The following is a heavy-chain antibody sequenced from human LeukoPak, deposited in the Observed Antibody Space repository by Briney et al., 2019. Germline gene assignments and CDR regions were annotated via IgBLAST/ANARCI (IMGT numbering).Heavy chain of an antibody. CDR2: IYYSGST. Sequence: SETLSLTCTVSGGSISSGSYYWSWIRQPAGKGLEWIGYIYYSGSTNYNPSLKSRVTISIDTSKNQFSLKLSSVTAADTAVYYCARGWYYFDYWGQGTLVTVSS. D-gene: IGHD6-13*01. V-gene: IGHV4-61*10. CDR3: ARGWYYFDY. CDR1: GGSISSGSYY. J-gene: IGHJ4*02.